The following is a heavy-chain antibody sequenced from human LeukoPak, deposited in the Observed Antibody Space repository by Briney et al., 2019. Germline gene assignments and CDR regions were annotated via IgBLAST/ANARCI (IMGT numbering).Heavy chain of an antibody. CDR3: ARVREDNWFDP. J-gene: IGHJ5*02. Sequence: ASAKVSCKASGYKFTDDYMHWVRQAPGQGLEFMGWINPDSGFTNYAQKFQGRVTMTRDTSISTAYMELSRLRSDDTAVYYCARVREDNWFDPWGQGTLVTVSS. CDR1: GYKFTDDY. CDR2: INPDSGFT. V-gene: IGHV1-2*02. D-gene: IGHD1-26*01.